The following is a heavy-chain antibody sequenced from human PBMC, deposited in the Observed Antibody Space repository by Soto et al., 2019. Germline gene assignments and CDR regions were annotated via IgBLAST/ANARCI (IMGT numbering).Heavy chain of an antibody. D-gene: IGHD2-2*01. V-gene: IGHV1-69*01. J-gene: IGHJ6*02. CDR3: AREEYCSSTSCRGLYYYYGMDV. Sequence: QVQLVQSGAEVKKPGSSVKVSCKASGGTFSSYAISWVRQAPGQRLEWMGGIIPIFGTANYAQKFQGRVTMTADECTSIAYMELSSLRSEDTAVYYCAREEYCSSTSCRGLYYYYGMDVWGQGTTVTVSS. CDR2: IIPIFGTA. CDR1: GGTFSSYA.